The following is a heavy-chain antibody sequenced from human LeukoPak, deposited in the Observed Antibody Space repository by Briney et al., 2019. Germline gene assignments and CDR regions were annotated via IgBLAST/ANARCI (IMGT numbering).Heavy chain of an antibody. CDR3: ARVNPGGSSWYSYYYMDV. D-gene: IGHD6-13*01. Sequence: GGSLRLSCAASGFTFSSYEMNWVRQAPGKGLEWVSYISSSGSTIYYADSVKGRFTISRDNAKNSLYLQMNSLRAEDTAVYYCARVNPGGSSWYSYYYMDVWGKGTTVTVSS. CDR2: ISSSGSTI. V-gene: IGHV3-48*03. J-gene: IGHJ6*03. CDR1: GFTFSSYE.